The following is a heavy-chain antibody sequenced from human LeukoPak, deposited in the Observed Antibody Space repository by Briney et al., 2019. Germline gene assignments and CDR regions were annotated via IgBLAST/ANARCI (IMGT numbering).Heavy chain of an antibody. D-gene: IGHD4-17*01. CDR1: GFTFSGSA. J-gene: IGHJ5*02. CDR3: TRHPDYGDYVWFDP. Sequence: GGSLRLSCAASGFTFSGSAMHWDRQASGKGLEWVGRIRSKANSYATAYAASVKGRFTISRDDSKNTAYLQMNSLKTEDTAVYYCTRHPDYGDYVWFDPWGQGTLVTVSS. CDR2: IRSKANSYAT. V-gene: IGHV3-73*01.